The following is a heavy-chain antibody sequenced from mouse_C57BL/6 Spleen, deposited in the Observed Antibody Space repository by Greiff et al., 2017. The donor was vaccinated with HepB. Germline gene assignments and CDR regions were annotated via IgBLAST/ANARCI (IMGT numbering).Heavy chain of an antibody. V-gene: IGHV1-64*01. CDR2: IHPNSGST. CDR3: ARREDWDYAMDY. CDR1: GYTFTSYW. D-gene: IGHD4-1*01. J-gene: IGHJ4*01. Sequence: VQLQQPGAELVKPGASVKLSRKASGYTFTSYWMHWVKQRPGQGLEWIGMIHPNSGSTNYNEKFKSKATLTVDKSSSTAYMQLSSLTSEDSAVYYCARREDWDYAMDYWGQGTSVTVSS.